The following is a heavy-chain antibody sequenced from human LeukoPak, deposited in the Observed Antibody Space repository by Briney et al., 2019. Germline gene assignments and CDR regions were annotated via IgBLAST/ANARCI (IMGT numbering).Heavy chain of an antibody. CDR3: ARSPYYYDSSGYYSRLVPRYYFDY. Sequence: SETLSLTCTVSGGSISSYYWSWIRQPPGKGLEWIGEINHSGSTNYNPSLKSRVTISVDTSENQFSLKLSSVTAADTAVYYCARSPYYYDSSGYYSRLVPRYYFDYWGQGTLVTVSS. V-gene: IGHV4-34*01. CDR1: GGSISSYY. D-gene: IGHD3-22*01. J-gene: IGHJ4*02. CDR2: INHSGST.